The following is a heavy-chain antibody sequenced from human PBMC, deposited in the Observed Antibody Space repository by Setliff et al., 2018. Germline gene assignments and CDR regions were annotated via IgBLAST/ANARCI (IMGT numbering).Heavy chain of an antibody. J-gene: IGHJ4*02. CDR1: GDSINSGTYY. V-gene: IGHV4-39*07. D-gene: IGHD7-27*01. CDR3: ATLTGDRGVDY. CDR2: IFYDGNT. Sequence: PSETLSLTCSVSGDSINSGTYYWSWFRQSAGKGLEWIGSIFYDGNTFYNPSLKSRVTMSVDTSKNQFSLNLNSVTAADTAVYYCATLTGDRGVDYWGQGRLVTVSS.